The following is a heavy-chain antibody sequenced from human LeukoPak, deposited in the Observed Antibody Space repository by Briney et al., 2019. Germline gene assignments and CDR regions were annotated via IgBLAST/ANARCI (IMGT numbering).Heavy chain of an antibody. CDR3: AKSIAAAGLDY. CDR1: GFTFSSYW. Sequence: GGSLRLSCAASGFTFSSYWMHWVRQAPGKGLEWVAVISYDGSNKYYADSVKGRFTISRDNSKITLYLQMNSLRAEDTAVYYCAKSIAAAGLDYWGQGTLVTVSS. J-gene: IGHJ4*02. CDR2: ISYDGSNK. V-gene: IGHV3-30*18. D-gene: IGHD6-13*01.